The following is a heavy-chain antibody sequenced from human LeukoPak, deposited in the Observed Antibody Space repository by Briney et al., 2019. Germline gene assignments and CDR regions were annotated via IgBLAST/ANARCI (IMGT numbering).Heavy chain of an antibody. Sequence: GASVRLSCAASGYTFTSYAMNWVRQATGQGLEWVGSITPNSGDTDYADTVKGRFTITRDTSDTTLYLQMSSLRAEDTAVYYCAKDRPNYYGSNGHYYKLNGDCWGQGTLVTVSS. CDR3: AKDRPNYYGSNGHYYKLNGDC. J-gene: IGHJ4*02. CDR1: GYTFTSYA. CDR2: ITPNSGDT. V-gene: IGHV3-23*01. D-gene: IGHD3-22*01.